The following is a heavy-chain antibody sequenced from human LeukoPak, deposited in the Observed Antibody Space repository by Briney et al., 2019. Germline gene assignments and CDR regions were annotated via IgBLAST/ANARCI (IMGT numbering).Heavy chain of an antibody. CDR2: INPNSGGT. J-gene: IGHJ1*01. CDR3: AKEAYYYDSSGYSVAAEYFQH. CDR1: GYTFTDYY. Sequence: ASVKVSCKASGYTFTDYYMHWVRQAPGQGLEWMGWINPNSGGTNYAQKFQGRVTMTRDTSISTAYMELSRLRSDDTAVYYCAKEAYYYDSSGYSVAAEYFQHWGQGTLVTVSS. D-gene: IGHD3-22*01. V-gene: IGHV1-2*02.